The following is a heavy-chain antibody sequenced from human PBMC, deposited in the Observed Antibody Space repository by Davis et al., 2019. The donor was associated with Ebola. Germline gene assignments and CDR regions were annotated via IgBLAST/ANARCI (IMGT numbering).Heavy chain of an antibody. Sequence: GESLKISCAASGFTFSSYAMHWVRQAPGKGLEWVALISYDGSNKYYADSVKGRFTISRDNSKKTLYLQMNSLRAEDTAVYYCARAHLLSPDYWGQGTLVTVSS. CDR1: GFTFSSYA. V-gene: IGHV3-30*04. CDR3: ARAHLLSPDY. CDR2: ISYDGSNK. J-gene: IGHJ4*02. D-gene: IGHD2-2*01.